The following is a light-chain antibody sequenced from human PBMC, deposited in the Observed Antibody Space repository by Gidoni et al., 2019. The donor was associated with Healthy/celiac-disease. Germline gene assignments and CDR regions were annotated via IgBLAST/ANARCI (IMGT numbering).Light chain of an antibody. V-gene: IGKV1-39*01. CDR1: QSISSY. Sequence: DIQLTQSPSSLSASVGDRVTITCRASQSISSYLNWYQQKPGQAPKLLIYDASSLESGVPSRFSGSGSGTDFTLTISSLEPEDFATYYCQQSYSTPRTFGPGTKVDIK. J-gene: IGKJ3*01. CDR2: DAS. CDR3: QQSYSTPRT.